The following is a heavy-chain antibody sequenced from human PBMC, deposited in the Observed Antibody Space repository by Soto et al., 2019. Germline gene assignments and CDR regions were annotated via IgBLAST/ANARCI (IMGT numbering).Heavy chain of an antibody. CDR3: AKDRPPYRGRITGTTIGY. V-gene: IGHV3-30*18. Sequence: GGSLRLSCAASGFTFSSYGMHWVRQAPGKGLEWVAVISYDGSNKYYADSVKGRFTISRDNSKNTLYLQMNSLGAEDTAVYYCAKDRPPYRGRITGTTIGYWGQGTLVTVSS. CDR2: ISYDGSNK. CDR1: GFTFSSYG. J-gene: IGHJ4*02. D-gene: IGHD1-7*01.